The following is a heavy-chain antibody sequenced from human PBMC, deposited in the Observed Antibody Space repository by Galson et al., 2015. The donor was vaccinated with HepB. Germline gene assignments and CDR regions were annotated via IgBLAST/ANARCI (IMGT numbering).Heavy chain of an antibody. Sequence: SVKVSCKASGGTFSSYAISWVRQAPGQGLEWMGGIIPIFGTANYAQKFQGRVTITADESTSTAYMELSSLRSEDTAVYYCARASPQGDCGGDCYLFDYWGQGTLVTVSS. D-gene: IGHD2-21*02. CDR2: IIPIFGTA. CDR3: ARASPQGDCGGDCYLFDY. CDR1: GGTFSSYA. J-gene: IGHJ4*02. V-gene: IGHV1-69*13.